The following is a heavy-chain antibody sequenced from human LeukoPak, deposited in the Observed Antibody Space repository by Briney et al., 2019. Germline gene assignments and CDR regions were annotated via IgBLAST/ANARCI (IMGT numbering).Heavy chain of an antibody. Sequence: GGSLRLSCAASGFTFSSYAMSWVRQAPGKGLEWVSAISGSGGSTDYADSVKGRFSISRDNSKNTVYLQMKSLRAEDTAIYSCARGFRYFEYWGRGTLVTVSS. CDR1: GFTFSSYA. CDR3: ARGFRYFEY. J-gene: IGHJ4*02. CDR2: ISGSGGST. V-gene: IGHV3-23*01. D-gene: IGHD2/OR15-2a*01.